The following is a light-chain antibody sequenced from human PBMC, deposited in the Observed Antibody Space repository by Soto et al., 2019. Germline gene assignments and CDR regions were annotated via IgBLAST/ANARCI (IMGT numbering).Light chain of an antibody. V-gene: IGKV3-15*01. CDR1: QSVSSN. Sequence: EIVLTQSPANLSLYPGERATLSCRASQSVSSNLAWYQQKPGQAPRLLIYDASTRATAIPARFSGSGSGTEFTLTISSLQSEDFAVYYCQQYGRSPLTFGGGTKVDIK. CDR3: QQYGRSPLT. J-gene: IGKJ4*01. CDR2: DAS.